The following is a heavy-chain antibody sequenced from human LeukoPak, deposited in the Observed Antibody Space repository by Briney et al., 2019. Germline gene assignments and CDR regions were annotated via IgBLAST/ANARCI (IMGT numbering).Heavy chain of an antibody. J-gene: IGHJ5*02. Sequence: SETLSLTCTVSGGSISSYYWSWIRQPPGKGLEWIGYIYYSGSTNYNPSLKSRVTISVDTSKNQFSLKLSSVTAADTAVHYCASSGYYLDWFDPWGQGTLVTVSS. V-gene: IGHV4-59*01. D-gene: IGHD3-22*01. CDR3: ASSGYYLDWFDP. CDR2: IYYSGST. CDR1: GGSISSYY.